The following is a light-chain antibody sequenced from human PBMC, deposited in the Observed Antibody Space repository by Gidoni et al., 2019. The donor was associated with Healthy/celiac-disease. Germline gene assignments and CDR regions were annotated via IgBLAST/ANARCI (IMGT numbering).Light chain of an antibody. CDR3: LQAYDYPLT. Sequence: AIQLTQSPSSLSASVGDRVTITCRASQAIRNDLGWYQQKPGKAPKLLIYAASSLQSGVPSRFSGSGSGTDFTLTISSLQPEDSATYFCLQAYDYPLTFGGXTKVEIK. CDR1: QAIRND. V-gene: IGKV1-6*01. CDR2: AAS. J-gene: IGKJ4*01.